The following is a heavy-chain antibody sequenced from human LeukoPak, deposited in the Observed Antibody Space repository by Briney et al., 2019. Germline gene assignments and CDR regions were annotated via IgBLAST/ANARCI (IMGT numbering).Heavy chain of an antibody. CDR3: TAGLGKTDDDS. CDR2: VRTTAEGETT. Sequence: GGSLRLSCEGSGFNFNDAWMSWIRQAPGKGLERVGRVRTTAEGETTDYAAPVRGGFIISRDDSKNMVFLQMNRLETEDTAIYYCTAGLGKTDDDSWGQGTLVTVSS. D-gene: IGHD4-11*01. CDR1: GFNFNDAW. V-gene: IGHV3-15*01. J-gene: IGHJ4*02.